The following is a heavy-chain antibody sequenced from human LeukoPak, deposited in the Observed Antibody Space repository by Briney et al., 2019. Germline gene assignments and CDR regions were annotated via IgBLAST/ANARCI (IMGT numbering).Heavy chain of an antibody. D-gene: IGHD2-2*01. V-gene: IGHV1-18*04. CDR1: GYTFTSYY. CDR2: ISAYNGHT. J-gene: IGHJ5*02. Sequence: ASVKVSCNASGYTFTSYYMHWVRQAPGQGLEWMGWISAYNGHTNYAQKLQGRATMTTDTSTSTAYMELRSLRSDDTAVYYCAFGSVVPAEGRWFDPWGQGTLVTVCS. CDR3: AFGSVVPAEGRWFDP.